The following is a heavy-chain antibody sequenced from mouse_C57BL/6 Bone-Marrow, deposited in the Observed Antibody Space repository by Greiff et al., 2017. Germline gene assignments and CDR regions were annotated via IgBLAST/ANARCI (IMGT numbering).Heavy chain of an antibody. D-gene: IGHD2-2*01. CDR2: IDPSDSYT. J-gene: IGHJ2*01. CDR1: GYTFTSYW. V-gene: IGHV1-50*01. CDR3: AGFYGYFSYFDY. Sequence: QVQLQQPGAELVKPGASVKLSCKASGYTFTSYWMQWVKQRPGQGLEWIGEIDPSDSYTNYNQKFKGKATLTVDTSSSTAYMQLSSLTSEDSAVYYCAGFYGYFSYFDYWGQGTTLTVSS.